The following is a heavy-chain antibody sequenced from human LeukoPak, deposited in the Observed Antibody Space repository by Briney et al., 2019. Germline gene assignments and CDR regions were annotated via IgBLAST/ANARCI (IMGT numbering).Heavy chain of an antibody. Sequence: SETLSLTCAVYGGSFSGYYWSWIRQPPGKGLEWIGEINHSGSTNYNPSLKSRVTISVDTSKNQFSLKLSSVTAADTAVYYCARVPLMVRGTNWFDPWGQGTLVTVSS. CDR2: INHSGST. CDR3: ARVPLMVRGTNWFDP. D-gene: IGHD3-10*01. CDR1: GGSFSGYY. V-gene: IGHV4-34*01. J-gene: IGHJ5*02.